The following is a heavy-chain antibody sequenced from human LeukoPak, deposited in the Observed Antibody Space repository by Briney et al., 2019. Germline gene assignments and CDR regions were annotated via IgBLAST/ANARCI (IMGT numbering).Heavy chain of an antibody. CDR3: ARDKQTQQLGYCSSTSCPGDAFDI. V-gene: IGHV1-46*01. D-gene: IGHD2-2*01. J-gene: IGHJ3*02. CDR2: INPSGGST. Sequence: VASVKVSCKASGYTFTSYYMHWVRQAPGQGLEWLGIINPSGGSTSYAQKFQGRVTMTRDTSTSTVYMELSSLRSEDTAVYYCARDKQTQQLGYCSSTSCPGDAFDIWGQGTMVTVSS. CDR1: GYTFTSYY.